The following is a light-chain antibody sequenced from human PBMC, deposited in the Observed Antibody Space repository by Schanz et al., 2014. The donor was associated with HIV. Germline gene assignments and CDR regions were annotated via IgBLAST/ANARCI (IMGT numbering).Light chain of an antibody. CDR3: SSYAGSNKNV. Sequence: QSALTQPPSASGSPGQSVTISCTGTSSDVGGYNYVSWYQQHPGKTPKLMIYEVNKRPSGVSNRFSGSKSGNTASLTVSGLQAEDEADYYCSSYAGSNKNVFGTGTKLTVL. CDR1: SSDVGGYNY. CDR2: EVN. J-gene: IGLJ1*01. V-gene: IGLV2-8*01.